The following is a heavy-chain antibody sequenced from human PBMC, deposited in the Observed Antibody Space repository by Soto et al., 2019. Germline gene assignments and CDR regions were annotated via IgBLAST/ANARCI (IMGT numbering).Heavy chain of an antibody. D-gene: IGHD3-10*01. CDR3: ARGVTMVRGVIHTPYFDY. CDR2: IYYSGST. Sequence: QVQLQESGPGLVKPSQTLSLTCTVSGGSISSGGYYWSWIRQHPAKGLEWIGYIYYSGSTYYNPSLKSRVTISVDTSKNQFSPKLSSVTAADTAVYYCARGVTMVRGVIHTPYFDYWGQGTLVTVSS. CDR1: GGSISSGGYY. J-gene: IGHJ4*02. V-gene: IGHV4-31*03.